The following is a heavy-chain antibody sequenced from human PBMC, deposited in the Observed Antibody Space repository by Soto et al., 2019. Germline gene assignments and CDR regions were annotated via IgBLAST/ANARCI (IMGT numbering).Heavy chain of an antibody. CDR1: GYTFTTYD. J-gene: IGHJ6*02. CDR2: ISTYNGNT. Sequence: QVQLVQSGAEVKKPGASVKVSCKSSGYTFTTYDITWVRQAPGQGLEWMGRISTYNGNTNYPQSLQGRLTMTTDTSTTTAHMELRRLRSDDTAVYYCARDPYHVLMVNAPNHYGMDVWGQVTTVTVSS. V-gene: IGHV1-18*01. CDR3: ARDPYHVLMVNAPNHYGMDV. D-gene: IGHD2-8*01.